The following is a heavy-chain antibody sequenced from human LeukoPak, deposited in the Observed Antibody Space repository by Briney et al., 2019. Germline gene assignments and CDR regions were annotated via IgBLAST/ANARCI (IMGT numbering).Heavy chain of an antibody. J-gene: IGHJ4*02. CDR1: GDRVSSDSAA. Sequence: SQTLSLTCAISGDRVSSDSAAWNWIRQSPSRGLEWLGRTYYRSKWYNDYAVSVKSRIMFYPDTSKNQFSLQLNSVTPEDTAVYYCARAHPSIVGATTGRYFFDYWGQGTLVTVSS. CDR3: ARAHPSIVGATTGRYFFDY. D-gene: IGHD1-26*01. V-gene: IGHV6-1*01. CDR2: TYYRSKWYN.